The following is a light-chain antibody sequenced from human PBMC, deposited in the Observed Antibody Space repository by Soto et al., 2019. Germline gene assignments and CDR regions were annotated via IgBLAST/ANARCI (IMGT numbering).Light chain of an antibody. CDR2: GAS. CDR3: QHYNNWPPWT. V-gene: IGKV3-15*01. J-gene: IGKJ1*01. CDR1: QSVSSN. Sequence: EIEMTQSRATLSVSPGERATLSCRASQSVSSNLAWYQQKPGQAPRLLIYGASTRATGIPARFSGSGSGTEFTLTISSLQSEDFAVYYCQHYNNWPPWTFGQGTKVEIK.